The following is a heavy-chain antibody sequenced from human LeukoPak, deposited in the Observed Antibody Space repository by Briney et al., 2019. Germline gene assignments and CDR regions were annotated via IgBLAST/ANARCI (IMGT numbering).Heavy chain of an antibody. CDR1: GYSFTSYW. D-gene: IGHD6-19*01. J-gene: IGHJ5*02. V-gene: IGHV5-51*01. Sequence: RGESLKISCKGSGYSFTSYWIGWVRQMPGEGLEWMGIIYPGDSDTRYSPSFQGQVTISADKSISTAYLQWSSPKASDTAMYYCARQSYSSGPNHWGQGNLVTVSS. CDR3: ARQSYSSGPNH. CDR2: IYPGDSDT.